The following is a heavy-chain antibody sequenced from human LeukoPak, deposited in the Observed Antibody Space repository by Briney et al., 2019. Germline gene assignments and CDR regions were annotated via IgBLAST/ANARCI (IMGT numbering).Heavy chain of an antibody. J-gene: IGHJ4*02. CDR2: IGSSSGYI. CDR3: ARDREARMVRGVNPTDY. Sequence: GGSLRLSCAASGFTFSSYSMSWVRQAPGEGLEWVSSIGSSSGYIYYADSAKGRFTISRDNAKNSLYLQMNGLRAEDTAVYYCARDREARMVRGVNPTDYWGQGTLVTVSS. D-gene: IGHD3-10*01. V-gene: IGHV3-21*01. CDR1: GFTFSSYS.